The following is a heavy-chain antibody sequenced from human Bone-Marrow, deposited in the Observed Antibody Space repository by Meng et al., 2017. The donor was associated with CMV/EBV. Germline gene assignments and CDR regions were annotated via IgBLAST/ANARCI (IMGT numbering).Heavy chain of an antibody. V-gene: IGHV3-21*01. D-gene: IGHD6-6*01. J-gene: IGHJ4*02. CDR2: ISSSSSYI. CDR3: ARATEYSSSPGDY. Sequence: GGSLRLSCAASGFTFSSYSMNWVRQAPGKGLEWVSSISSSSSYIYYADSVKGRFTISRDNAKNSLYLQMNSLRAEDTAVYYCARATEYSSSPGDYWGQGTRVTGSS. CDR1: GFTFSSYS.